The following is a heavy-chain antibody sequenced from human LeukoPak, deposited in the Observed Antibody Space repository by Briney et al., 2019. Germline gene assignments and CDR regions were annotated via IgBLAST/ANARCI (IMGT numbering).Heavy chain of an antibody. CDR2: IYHSGST. D-gene: IGHD6-19*01. CDR1: GGSISSSNW. CDR3: ARDKTAAVAAPDAFDI. V-gene: IGHV4-4*02. J-gene: IGHJ3*02. Sequence: KPSGTLCLTCAVSGGSISSSNWWSWVRQPPGKGLEWIGEIYHSGSTNYNPSLKSRVTISVDKSKNQFSLKLSSVTAADTAVYYCARDKTAAVAAPDAFDIWGQGTMVTVSS.